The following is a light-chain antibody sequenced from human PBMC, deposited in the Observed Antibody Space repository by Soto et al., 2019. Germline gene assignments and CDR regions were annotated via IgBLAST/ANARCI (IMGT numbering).Light chain of an antibody. Sequence: QSVLTQPTSVSGSPGQSITISCTGNHNDIGTYDYVSWYQQHPGRAPRLLIHGVTTRPSGISGRFSASKSGLTASLTISGLQPEDEADYYCSSFTHNRIYVFGHGTKVTV. CDR2: GVT. CDR1: HNDIGTYDY. CDR3: SSFTHNRIYV. J-gene: IGLJ1*01. V-gene: IGLV2-14*03.